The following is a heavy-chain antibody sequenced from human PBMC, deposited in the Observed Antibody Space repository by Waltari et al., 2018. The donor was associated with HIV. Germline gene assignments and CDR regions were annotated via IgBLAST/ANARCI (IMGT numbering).Heavy chain of an antibody. CDR1: GFTFSSYS. J-gene: IGHJ4*02. CDR3: AREALTIYCSGGSCYSDY. D-gene: IGHD2-15*01. CDR2: ISSSSSTI. Sequence: EVQLVESGGGLVQPGGSLRLSCAASGFTFSSYSMNWVRQAPGKGLEWVSYISSSSSTIYYADSVKGRFTISRDNAKNSLYLQMNSLRAEDTAVYYCAREALTIYCSGGSCYSDYWGQGTLVTVSS. V-gene: IGHV3-48*01.